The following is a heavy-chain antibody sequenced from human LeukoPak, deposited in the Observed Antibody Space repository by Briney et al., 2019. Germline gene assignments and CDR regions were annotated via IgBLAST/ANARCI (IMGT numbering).Heavy chain of an antibody. CDR2: ISGNGGNT. CDR1: GFTFSSYA. V-gene: IGHV3-23*01. J-gene: IGHJ4*02. D-gene: IGHD4-23*01. CDR3: AKDHRWRIRRDYFDY. Sequence: PGGSLRLSCAASGFTFSSYAMSWVRQAPGKGLEWVATISGNGGNTYYADSVKGRFTISRDNSKNTLYLQMNSLRAEDTAVYYYAKDHRWRIRRDYFDYWGQGTLVTVSS.